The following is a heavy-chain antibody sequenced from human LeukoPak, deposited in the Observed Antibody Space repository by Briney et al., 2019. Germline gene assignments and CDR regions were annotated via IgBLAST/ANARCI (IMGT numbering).Heavy chain of an antibody. D-gene: IGHD5-12*01. CDR1: GFTFSSYA. V-gene: IGHV3-23*01. Sequence: PGGSLRLSCVASGFTFSSYAMSWVRQAPGEGPESVSDISGSGGTTYYAESVKSRFTISRDNSKNTLYLQMNSLRAEDTALYYCAKSWQYNWFDSWGQGTLVTVSS. CDR3: AKSWQYNWFDS. CDR2: ISGSGGTT. J-gene: IGHJ5*01.